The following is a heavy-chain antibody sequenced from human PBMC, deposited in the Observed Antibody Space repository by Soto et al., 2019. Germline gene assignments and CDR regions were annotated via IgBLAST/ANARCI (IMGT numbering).Heavy chain of an antibody. CDR2: ISYDGSNK. J-gene: IGHJ4*02. D-gene: IGHD1-26*01. CDR1: GFTFSSYG. CDR3: AKDQAPLIVGMWGFDY. V-gene: IGHV3-30*18. Sequence: GGSLRLSCAASGFTFSSYGMHWVRQAPGKGLEWVAVISYDGSNKYYADSVKGRFTISRDNSKNTLYLQMNSLRAEDTAVYYCAKDQAPLIVGMWGFDYWGQGTLVTVSS.